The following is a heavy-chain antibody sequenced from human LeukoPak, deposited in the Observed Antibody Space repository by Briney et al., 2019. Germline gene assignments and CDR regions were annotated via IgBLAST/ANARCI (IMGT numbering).Heavy chain of an antibody. CDR1: GFTFSSYW. Sequence: PGGSLRLSCAASGFTFSSYWMHWVRQAPGKGLVWVSRINPDGSNTRYADSVKGRFTISRDNAKNTLYLQMNSLRAEDTNIYYCVREDSSGYHLPLFDYWGQGTLVTVSS. J-gene: IGHJ4*02. V-gene: IGHV3-74*01. CDR2: INPDGSNT. D-gene: IGHD3-22*01. CDR3: VREDSSGYHLPLFDY.